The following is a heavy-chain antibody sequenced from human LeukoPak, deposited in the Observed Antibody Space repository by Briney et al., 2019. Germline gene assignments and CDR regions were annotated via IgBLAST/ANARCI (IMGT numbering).Heavy chain of an antibody. CDR1: GGSISSYY. D-gene: IGHD6-13*01. J-gene: IGHJ5*02. V-gene: IGHV4-59*01. CDR3: ARRLAVGGWFDP. CDR2: IYYSGST. Sequence: SETLSLTCIVSGGSISSYYWSWLRQSPAKGLEWIGYIYYSGSTNYNPSLKSRVTISVDTSKKKFSLKLSSVTAADTAVYYCARRLAVGGWFDPWGQGTLVTVSS.